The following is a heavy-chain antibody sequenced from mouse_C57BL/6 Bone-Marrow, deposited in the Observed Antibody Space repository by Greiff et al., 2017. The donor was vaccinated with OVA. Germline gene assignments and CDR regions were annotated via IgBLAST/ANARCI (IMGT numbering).Heavy chain of an antibody. CDR1: GYTFTSYW. D-gene: IGHD1-1*01. V-gene: IGHV1-59*01. CDR2: IDPSDSYT. CDR3: ALYGSSYVYFDV. Sequence: QVQLQQPGAELVRPGTSVKLSCKASGYTFTSYWMHWVKQRPGPGLEWIGVIDPSDSYTNYNQKFKGKATLTVDTSSSTAYMQLSSLTSEDSAVYYCALYGSSYVYFDVWGTGTTVTVTS. J-gene: IGHJ1*03.